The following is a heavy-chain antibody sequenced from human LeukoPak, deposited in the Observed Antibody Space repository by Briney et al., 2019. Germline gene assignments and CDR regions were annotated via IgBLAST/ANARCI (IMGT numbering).Heavy chain of an antibody. CDR2: ISTASTYT. J-gene: IGHJ6*03. Sequence: GGSLRLSCAPSGLTFTDYSVNWVRQAPGKGLQWVASISTASTYTFYADSVKGRFSISRDNVRNLLYLQMSSLGAEDTAVYYCARDGRGFYLYNYMVVWCKGTTVTVSS. CDR3: ARDGRGFYLYNYMVV. D-gene: IGHD1-14*01. CDR1: GLTFTDYS. V-gene: IGHV3-21*06.